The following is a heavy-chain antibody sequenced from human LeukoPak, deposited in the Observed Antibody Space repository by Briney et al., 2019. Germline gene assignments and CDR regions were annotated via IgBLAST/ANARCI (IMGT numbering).Heavy chain of an antibody. V-gene: IGHV3-74*01. J-gene: IGHJ4*02. CDR3: ARATYSNARLEY. CDR2: INSDGTNT. Sequence: QAGGSLRLSCAASGFTFSSNWMHWVRQVPGKGLVWVSRINSDGTNTVYADSVKGRFTISRDNAKDTLYLQMNSLRAEDTAVYYCARATYSNARLEYWGQGALVTASS. D-gene: IGHD6-13*01. CDR1: GFTFSSNW.